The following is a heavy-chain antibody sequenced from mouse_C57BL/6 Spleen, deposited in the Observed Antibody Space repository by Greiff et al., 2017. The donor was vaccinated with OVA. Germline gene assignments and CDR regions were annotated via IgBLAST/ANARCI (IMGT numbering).Heavy chain of an antibody. D-gene: IGHD4-1*01. CDR2: ISSGSSTI. Sequence: EVMLVESGGGLVKPGGSLKLSCAASGFTFSDYGMHWVRQAPEKGLEWVAYISSGSSTIYYADTVKGRFTISRDNAKNTLFLQMTSLRSEDTAMYYCARSWDYYFDYWGQGTTLTVSS. CDR1: GFTFSDYG. V-gene: IGHV5-17*01. CDR3: ARSWDYYFDY. J-gene: IGHJ2*01.